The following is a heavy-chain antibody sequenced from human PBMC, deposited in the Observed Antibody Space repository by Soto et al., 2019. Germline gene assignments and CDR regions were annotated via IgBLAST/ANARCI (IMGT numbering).Heavy chain of an antibody. CDR3: ARQGKYSRTKSFDY. CDR1: GGSISSSNW. D-gene: IGHD6-6*01. Sequence: SETLSLTCAVSGGSISSSNWWSWVRQPPGKGLEWIGEIYHSGSTNYNPSLKSRVTISVDKSKNQFSLKLSSVTAADTAVYYCARQGKYSRTKSFDYWGQGTLVTVSS. CDR2: IYHSGST. J-gene: IGHJ4*02. V-gene: IGHV4-4*02.